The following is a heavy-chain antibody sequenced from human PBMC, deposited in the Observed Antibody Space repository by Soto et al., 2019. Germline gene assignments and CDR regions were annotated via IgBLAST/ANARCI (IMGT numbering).Heavy chain of an antibody. CDR1: GGSFSGYY. J-gene: IGHJ4*02. V-gene: IGHV4-34*01. CDR2: INHSGST. D-gene: IGHD4-4*01. CDR3: ARGKTVTPGYFDY. Sequence: SETLSLTCAVYGGSFSGYYWSWIRQPPGKGLEWIGEINHSGSTNYNPSLKSRVTISVDTSKNQFSLKLSSVTAADTAVYYCARGKTVTPGYFDYWGQGTLVTVS.